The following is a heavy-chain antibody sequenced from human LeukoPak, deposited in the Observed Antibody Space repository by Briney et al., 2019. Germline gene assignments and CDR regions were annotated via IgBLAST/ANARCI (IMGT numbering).Heavy chain of an antibody. J-gene: IGHJ1*01. CDR2: IYHSGST. Sequence: TLSLTCTVSGGSISSGGYYWSWIRQPPGKGLAWIWYIYHSGSTYYNPSLKSRVTISVDRSKNQFSLKLSSVTAADTAVYYCARGYYYDSSGYYGEYFQHWGQGTLVTVSS. CDR3: ARGYYYDSSGYYGEYFQH. V-gene: IGHV4-30-2*01. D-gene: IGHD3-22*01. CDR1: GGSISSGGYY.